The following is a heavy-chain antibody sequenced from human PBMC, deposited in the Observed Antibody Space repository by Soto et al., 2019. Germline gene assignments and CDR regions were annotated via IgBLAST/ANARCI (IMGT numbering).Heavy chain of an antibody. CDR2: IYYSGST. CDR1: GGSISSGGYY. V-gene: IGHV4-31*03. CDR3: ARAGGDAYDSSGVFDY. J-gene: IGHJ4*02. Sequence: QVQLQESGPGLVKPSQTLSLTCTVSGGSISSGGYYWSWIRQHPGKGLEWIGYIYYSGSTYYNPSIKRRVTISVDTSKNQFALKLSSVTAADTAVYYCARAGGDAYDSSGVFDYWGQGTLVTVSS. D-gene: IGHD3-22*01.